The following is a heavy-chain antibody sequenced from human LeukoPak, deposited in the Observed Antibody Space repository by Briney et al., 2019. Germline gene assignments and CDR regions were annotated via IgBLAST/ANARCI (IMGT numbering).Heavy chain of an antibody. Sequence: SGTLSLTCAVSGGSISSSNWWSWVRQPPGKGLEWIGEIYHSGSTNYNPSLKSRVTISVDTSKNQFSLKLSSVTAADTAVYYCARGNYDILTGYLDVWGQGTTVTVSS. D-gene: IGHD3-9*01. CDR2: IYHSGST. V-gene: IGHV4-4*02. J-gene: IGHJ6*02. CDR1: GGSISSSNW. CDR3: ARGNYDILTGYLDV.